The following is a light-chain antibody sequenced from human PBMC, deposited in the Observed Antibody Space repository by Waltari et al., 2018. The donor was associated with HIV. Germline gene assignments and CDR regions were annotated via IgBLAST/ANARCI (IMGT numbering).Light chain of an antibody. CDR3: QVWDSSSAHQV. V-gene: IGLV3-21*02. CDR2: DDS. CDR1: NIGSKS. Sequence: SYVLTQPPSVSVAPGQTARITCGGNNIGSKSVHWYQQKPGQAPVLVVYDDSDRPSGISERFAGSNAGNTATLTISRVEAGDEADYSCQVWDSSSAHQVFGTGTKVTVL. J-gene: IGLJ1*01.